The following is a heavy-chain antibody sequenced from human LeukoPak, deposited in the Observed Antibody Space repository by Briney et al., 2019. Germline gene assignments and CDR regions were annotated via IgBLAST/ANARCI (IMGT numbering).Heavy chain of an antibody. V-gene: IGHV4-59*08. Sequence: SETLSLTCTVSGGSMSDYYWGWIRQPPGKRLEWIGHIYYSGSAYYNPSLKSRVTISVDTSKNQFSLKLSSVTAADTAVYYCATSIAVAGPDYWGQGTLVTVSS. D-gene: IGHD6-19*01. CDR3: ATSIAVAGPDY. CDR1: GGSMSDYY. J-gene: IGHJ4*02. CDR2: IYYSGSA.